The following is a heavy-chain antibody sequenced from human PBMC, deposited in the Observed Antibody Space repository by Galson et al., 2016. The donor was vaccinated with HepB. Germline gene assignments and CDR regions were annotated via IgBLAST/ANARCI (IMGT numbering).Heavy chain of an antibody. J-gene: IGHJ4*02. D-gene: IGHD6-19*01. CDR3: ARDFSVAGSLAQVGFDY. CDR1: GLNFNNYA. CDR2: ISGSGVSS. Sequence: SLRLSCAASGLNFNNYAMTWVRQAPGKGLEWVSSISGSGVSSYLADSVKGRFTISRDNTYNTLSLQMNNLRDEDTAVYYCARDFSVAGSLAQVGFDYWGQGTLVTVSS. V-gene: IGHV3-23*01.